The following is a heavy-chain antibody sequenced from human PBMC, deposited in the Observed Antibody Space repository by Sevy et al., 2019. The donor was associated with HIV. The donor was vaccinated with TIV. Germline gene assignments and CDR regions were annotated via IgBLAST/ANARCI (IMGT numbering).Heavy chain of an antibody. CDR2: ISYDGSNK. CDR3: AREGKQWPFDY. D-gene: IGHD6-19*01. CDR1: GFTFSSYA. J-gene: IGHJ4*02. Sequence: GGSLRLSCAASGFTFSSYAMHWVRQAPGKGLEWVAGISYDGSNKYYADSVKGRVTISRDNSKNTLYLQMNSLRAEDTAVYYCAREGKQWPFDYWGQGTLVTVSS. V-gene: IGHV3-30-3*01.